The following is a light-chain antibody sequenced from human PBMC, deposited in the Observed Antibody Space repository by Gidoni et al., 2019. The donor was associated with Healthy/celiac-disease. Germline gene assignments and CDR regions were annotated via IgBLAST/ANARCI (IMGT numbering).Light chain of an antibody. CDR1: QSISSY. CDR3: QQSYSTPH. Sequence: DIQMTQSPSSLSASVGDRVTITCRASQSISSYLNWYQQKPGKAHKLLIYAASSLQSGVPSRFSGSGSGTDFTLTISSLQPEDFATYYCQQSYSTPHFGQGTRLEIK. V-gene: IGKV1-39*01. J-gene: IGKJ5*01. CDR2: AAS.